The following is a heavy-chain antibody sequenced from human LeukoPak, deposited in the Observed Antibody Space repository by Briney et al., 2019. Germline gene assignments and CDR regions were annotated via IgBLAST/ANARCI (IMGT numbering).Heavy chain of an antibody. CDR1: GGSIRSHY. D-gene: IGHD3-22*01. CDR3: ARVHDSSGYLYFDY. Sequence: SETLSLTCTVSGGSIRSHYWSWIRQPPGKGLEWIGYIYYSGSTSYNPSLTSRVTISVDTSKNQFSLNLSSVTAADTAVYYCARVHDSSGYLYFDYWGQGTLVTVSS. J-gene: IGHJ4*02. CDR2: IYYSGST. V-gene: IGHV4-59*11.